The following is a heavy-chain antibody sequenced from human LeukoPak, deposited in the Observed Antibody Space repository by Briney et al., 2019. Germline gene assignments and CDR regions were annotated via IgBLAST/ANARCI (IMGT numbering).Heavy chain of an antibody. CDR1: GFTFNNFA. CDR2: ISGSDGRT. J-gene: IGHJ5*01. V-gene: IGHV3-23*01. D-gene: IGHD2-15*01. CDR3: ARGRGHCSGDTCTPIILPFDS. Sequence: GGSLRLSCAASGFTFNNFAMSWVRQTPERGLEWVSAISGSDGRTFYADFVEGRFTISRDISKNILFLQLNSLRDEDTAVYYCARGRGHCSGDTCTPIILPFDSWGQGTLVTVSS.